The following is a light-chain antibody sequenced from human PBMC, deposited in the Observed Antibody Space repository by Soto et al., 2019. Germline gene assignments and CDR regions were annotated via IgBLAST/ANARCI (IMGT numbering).Light chain of an antibody. CDR1: QSISTY. CDR2: AAS. CDR3: QQSYSTLSIT. V-gene: IGKV1-39*01. Sequence: DIQMTQSPSSLSASVGDRVTITCRASQSISTYLNWYQQKPGKAPKLLIYAASSLQTGVPSRFSGSGSGTGFTLTINSLQPEDFATYYYQQSYSTLSITFGQGTRLEIK. J-gene: IGKJ5*01.